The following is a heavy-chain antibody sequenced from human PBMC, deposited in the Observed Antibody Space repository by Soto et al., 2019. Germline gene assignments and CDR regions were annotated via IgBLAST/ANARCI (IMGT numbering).Heavy chain of an antibody. Sequence: QVQLVQSGAEVKKPGASVKVSCKASGYTFTSYDINWVRQATGQGLEWMGWMNPNSGNTGYAQKFQGRVTVARNTSRGTGYMELSSLRSEDPAVYYCARGLTGTWFDPWGQGTLVTVSS. CDR3: ARGLTGTWFDP. CDR2: MNPNSGNT. D-gene: IGHD3-9*01. J-gene: IGHJ5*02. V-gene: IGHV1-8*01. CDR1: GYTFTSYD.